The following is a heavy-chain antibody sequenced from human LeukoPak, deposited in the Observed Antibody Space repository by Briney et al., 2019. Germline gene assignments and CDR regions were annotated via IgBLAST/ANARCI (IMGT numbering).Heavy chain of an antibody. CDR2: IYYSGST. CDR3: ARHEMGSGWYSGIPRDFDY. CDR1: GGSISSSSYY. V-gene: IGHV4-39*01. D-gene: IGHD6-19*01. Sequence: NPSETLSLTCTVSGGSISSSSYYWGWIRQPRGKGLEWIESIYYSGSTYYNPSLKSRVTIAVDKSKNQFSLKLSSVTAADTAVYYCARHEMGSGWYSGIPRDFDYWGQGTLVTVSS. J-gene: IGHJ4*02.